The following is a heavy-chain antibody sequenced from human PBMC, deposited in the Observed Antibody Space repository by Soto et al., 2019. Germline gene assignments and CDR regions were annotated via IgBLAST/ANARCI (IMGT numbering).Heavy chain of an antibody. D-gene: IGHD2-2*01. CDR1: NGSFSAYY. Sequence: SETLSLTCAVYNGSFSAYYWTWIRQPPGKGLEWIGEINHSGSTNYNPSLKSRVTISVDTSKNQFSLKPSSVTAADTAVYYCARDSTRRGACDIWGQGTMVTVSS. CDR3: ARDSTRRGACDI. V-gene: IGHV4-34*01. CDR2: INHSGST. J-gene: IGHJ3*02.